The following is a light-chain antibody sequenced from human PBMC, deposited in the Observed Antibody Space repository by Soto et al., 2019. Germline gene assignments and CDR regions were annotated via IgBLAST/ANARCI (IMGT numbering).Light chain of an antibody. V-gene: IGLV1-44*01. CDR3: AAWDDSLNGVV. CDR2: TNN. CDR1: NSNIGSNT. Sequence: QSVLNQPPSASGTPGQRVTISCSGSNSNIGSNTVNWYQQLPGTAPKLLIYTNNQRPSGVPDRFSGSKSGTSASLAISGLQSEDEADYCCAAWDDSLNGVVFGGGTKLTVL. J-gene: IGLJ2*01.